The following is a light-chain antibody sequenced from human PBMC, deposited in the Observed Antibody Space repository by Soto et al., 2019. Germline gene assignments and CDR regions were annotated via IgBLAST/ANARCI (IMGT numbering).Light chain of an antibody. CDR3: LQDYNYPRT. J-gene: IGKJ1*01. CDR2: GAS. Sequence: AIRMTQSPSSLSASVGDRVTITCRASQGIGNELGWYQQRPGKAPKLLIYGASTLQSGVPSRFSGWGSGTEFTLTISSLQPEDFATYYCLQDYNYPRTFGQGTRVEFK. V-gene: IGKV1-6*01. CDR1: QGIGNE.